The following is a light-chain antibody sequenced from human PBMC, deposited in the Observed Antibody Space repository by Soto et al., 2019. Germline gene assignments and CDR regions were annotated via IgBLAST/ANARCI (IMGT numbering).Light chain of an antibody. CDR3: QQDQDYHWT. J-gene: IGKJ1*01. CDR1: QSISVW. CDR2: KTS. V-gene: IGKV1-5*03. Sequence: DIHMTQSPSTLSASVGDRVTITCRASQSISVWLAWYQQKPGKAPNLLIYKTSSLETGVPSRFSSSGSGTEFTLTISRLQPDDFATYYCQQDQDYHWTFGQGTKVEIK.